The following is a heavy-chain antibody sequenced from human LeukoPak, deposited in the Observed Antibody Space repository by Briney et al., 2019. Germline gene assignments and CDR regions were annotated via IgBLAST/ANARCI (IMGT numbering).Heavy chain of an antibody. CDR1: GITFSNYA. J-gene: IGHJ4*02. V-gene: IGHV3-48*02. CDR3: ARGPSNRHFDY. CDR2: ISDGGRTT. D-gene: IGHD2/OR15-2a*01. Sequence: GGSLRLSCTASGITFSNYAMSWVRQAPGKGLEWVSAISDGGRTTYYADSVEGRFTISRDNAKNSLLLQMNSLRDEDTAVYYCARGPSNRHFDYWGQGTLVTASS.